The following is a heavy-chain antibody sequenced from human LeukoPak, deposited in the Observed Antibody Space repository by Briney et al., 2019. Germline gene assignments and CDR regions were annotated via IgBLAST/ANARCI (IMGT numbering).Heavy chain of an antibody. CDR2: ISYDGSNK. CDR3: PRGEQQLVWSHFDY. Sequence: PGGSLRLSCAASGFTFSSYGMHWVRQAPGKGLEWVAVISYDGSNKYYADSVKGRFTTSRDNSKNTLYLQMDSLRAEDTAVYYCPRGEQQLVWSHFDYWGQGTLVTVSS. J-gene: IGHJ4*02. CDR1: GFTFSSYG. D-gene: IGHD6-13*01. V-gene: IGHV3-30*03.